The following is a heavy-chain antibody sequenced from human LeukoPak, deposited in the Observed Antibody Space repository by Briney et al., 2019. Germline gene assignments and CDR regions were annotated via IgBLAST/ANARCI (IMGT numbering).Heavy chain of an antibody. CDR3: ARDRVDTAMVRTFDI. CDR1: GGSISSYY. V-gene: IGHV4-4*07. J-gene: IGHJ3*02. D-gene: IGHD5-18*01. CDR2: IYTSGST. Sequence: SETLSLTCTVSGGSISSYYWSWIRQPAGKGLEWIGRIYTSGSTNYNPSLKSRVTMSVDTSKNQFSLKLSSVTAADTAVYYCARDRVDTAMVRTFDIWGQGTMVTVSS.